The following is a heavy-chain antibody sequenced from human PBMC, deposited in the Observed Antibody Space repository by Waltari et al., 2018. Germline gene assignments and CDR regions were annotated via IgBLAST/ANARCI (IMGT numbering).Heavy chain of an antibody. CDR3: AKPYSSGWSVFDY. D-gene: IGHD6-19*01. J-gene: IGHJ4*02. V-gene: IGHV3-43D*03. CDR2: FSWDGGSS. CDR1: GFTFADYA. Sequence: EVQLVESGGVVVQPGGSLRLSCAASGFTFADYAMHWVRQAPGKGLEWCALFSWDGGSSYDAYSVKGRFTSSRDNSKNSLYLQMNILRAEDTALYYFAKPYSSGWSVFDYWGQGTLVTVSS.